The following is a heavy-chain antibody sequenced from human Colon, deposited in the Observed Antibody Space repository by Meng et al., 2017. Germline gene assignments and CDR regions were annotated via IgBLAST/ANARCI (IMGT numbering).Heavy chain of an antibody. Sequence: QLLGSGPRLARPSSTLSLTCTRSGGSVSSPSYYWSWIRQTPGKGLEWIGYVYYTGSANYNPSLKSRVTISVDTSKNHFSLNLTSVTAADTAVYYCARGRGSYSSIDFWGQGTLVTVSS. J-gene: IGHJ4*02. CDR2: VYYTGSA. V-gene: IGHV4-61*03. CDR1: GGSVSSPSYY. D-gene: IGHD1-26*01. CDR3: ARGRGSYSSIDF.